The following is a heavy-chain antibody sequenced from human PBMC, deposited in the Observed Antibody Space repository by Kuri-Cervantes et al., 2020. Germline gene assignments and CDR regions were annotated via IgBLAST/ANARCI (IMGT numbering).Heavy chain of an antibody. V-gene: IGHV4-59*11. CDR1: GFTFNRHT. CDR3: ARVRIDYGGNSLSFSRYYYYGMDV. J-gene: IGHJ6*02. D-gene: IGHD4-23*01. CDR2: IYYSGST. Sequence: ESLKISCTASGFTFNRHTMTWIRQPPGKGLEWIGYIYYSGSTNYNPSLKSRVTISVDTSKNQFSLKLSSVTAADTAVYYCARVRIDYGGNSLSFSRYYYYGMDVWGQGTTVTVSS.